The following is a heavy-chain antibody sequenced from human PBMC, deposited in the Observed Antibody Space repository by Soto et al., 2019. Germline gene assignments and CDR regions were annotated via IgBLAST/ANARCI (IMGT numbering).Heavy chain of an antibody. D-gene: IGHD5-18*01. V-gene: IGHV1-18*01. CDR3: ARTVDTAMVTDY. CDR1: GYTFTSYG. CDR2: ISAYNGNT. J-gene: IGHJ4*02. Sequence: ASVKVSCKASGYTFTSYGISWVRQAPGQGLEWMGWISAYNGNTNYAQKLQGRVTMTTDTSTSTAYMELRSLRSDDTAVYYCARTVDTAMVTDYWGQGALVTVSS.